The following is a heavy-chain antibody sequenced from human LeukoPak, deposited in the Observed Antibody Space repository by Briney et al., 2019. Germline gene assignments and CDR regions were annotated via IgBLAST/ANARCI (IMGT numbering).Heavy chain of an antibody. V-gene: IGHV4-34*12. Sequence: GSLRLSCAASGFTFSSYEMNWVRQPPGKGLEWIGNIFHSGSTYYSPPLKSRVTISLDTSRNQFSLKLNSVTAADTAVYYCAKSNGYGLVDIWGQGTMVTVSS. CDR3: AKSNGYGLVDI. D-gene: IGHD3-10*01. J-gene: IGHJ3*02. CDR1: GFTFSSYE. CDR2: IFHSGST.